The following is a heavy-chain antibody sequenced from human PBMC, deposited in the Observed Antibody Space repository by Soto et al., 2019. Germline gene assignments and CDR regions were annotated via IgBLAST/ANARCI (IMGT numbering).Heavy chain of an antibody. CDR1: GDSFTSYW. Sequence: PGEARKISCKGSGDSFTSYWIGWVRQMPGKGLEWMGIIYPGDSDTRYSPSFQGQVTISADKSINTACRQWSSLKASDTAMYYCAVGDIVATRDWIEYNLFDPWGQGTLVTVSS. CDR2: IYPGDSDT. CDR3: AVGDIVATRDWIEYNLFDP. J-gene: IGHJ5*02. V-gene: IGHV5-51*01. D-gene: IGHD5-12*01.